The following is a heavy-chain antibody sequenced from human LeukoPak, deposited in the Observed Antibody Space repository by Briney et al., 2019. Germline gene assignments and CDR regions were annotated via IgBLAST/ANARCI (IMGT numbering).Heavy chain of an antibody. CDR3: AKGITMIRGQPAYYFDY. V-gene: IGHV3-23*01. CDR2: ISGSGGST. CDR1: GFTFGDYA. D-gene: IGHD3-10*01. J-gene: IGHJ4*02. Sequence: PGRSLRLSCTASGFTFGDYAMSWVRQAPGKGLEWVSAISGSGGSTYYADSVKGRFTISRDNSKNTLYLQMNSLRADDTAVYYCAKGITMIRGQPAYYFDYWGQGTLVTVSS.